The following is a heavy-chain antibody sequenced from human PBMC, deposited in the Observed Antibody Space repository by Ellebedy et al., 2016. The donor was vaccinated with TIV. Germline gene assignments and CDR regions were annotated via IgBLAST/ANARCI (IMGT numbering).Heavy chain of an antibody. CDR2: KT. J-gene: IGHJ4*02. V-gene: IGHV3-33*01. D-gene: IGHD6-13*01. CDR3: ARDGDLGYFDY. Sequence: KTYYADSVKGRFTVSRDNSKNTVYVQMNSLRAEDTAVYYCARDGDLGYFDYWGQGTLVTVSS.